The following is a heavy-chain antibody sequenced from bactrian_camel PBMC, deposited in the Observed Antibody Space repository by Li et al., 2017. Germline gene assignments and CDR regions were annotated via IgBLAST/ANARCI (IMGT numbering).Heavy chain of an antibody. D-gene: IGHD6*01. CDR3: ARSPWYDPAV. Sequence: HVQLVESGGGSVQAGGSLTLSCVASGSTYSGFCMAWLRQAPGKEREGVAVIDSDGQSSYADSAEGRFTISRDNAKNTLYLQLTSLKTDDTAMYYCARSPWYDPAVRGQGTQVTVS. CDR1: GSTYSGFC. V-gene: IGHV3S1*01. CDR2: IDSDGQS. J-gene: IGHJ4*01.